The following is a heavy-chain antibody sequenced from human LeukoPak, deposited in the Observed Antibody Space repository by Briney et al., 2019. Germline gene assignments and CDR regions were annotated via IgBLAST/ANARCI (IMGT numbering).Heavy chain of an antibody. V-gene: IGHV3-48*03. CDR1: GFTFSNYE. CDR3: ARDTTSGVVENDDAFDI. D-gene: IGHD2-15*01. Sequence: GGSLRLSCAASGFTFSNYEMNWVRQAPGKGLEWVSYISSSGSTIYYADSVKGRFTISRDNAKNSLYLQMNSLRGEDTAVYYCARDTTSGVVENDDAFDIWGQGTMVTVSS. CDR2: ISSSGSTI. J-gene: IGHJ3*02.